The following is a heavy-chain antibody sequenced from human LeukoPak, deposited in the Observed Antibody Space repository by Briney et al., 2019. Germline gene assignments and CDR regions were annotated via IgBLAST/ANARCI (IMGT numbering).Heavy chain of an antibody. D-gene: IGHD6-19*01. CDR3: ARTPARSGWVYYFDY. CDR1: GDSIRSDR. Sequence: SETLSLTCAVSGDSIRSDRWNWIRQIPGKGLEWIGYIYHTATTNYNHSFRTRVTMSLDTSNNQFSLRLTSVTAADTAVYYCARTPARSGWVYYFDYWGQGALVTVSS. J-gene: IGHJ4*02. V-gene: IGHV4-4*09. CDR2: IYHTATT.